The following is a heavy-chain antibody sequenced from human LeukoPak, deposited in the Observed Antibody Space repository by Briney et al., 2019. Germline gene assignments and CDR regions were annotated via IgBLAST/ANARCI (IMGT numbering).Heavy chain of an antibody. J-gene: IGHJ6*02. CDR2: ITSNGGTT. Sequence: AGGSLRLSCSASGFTFSSYAMHWVRQAPGKGLEHVSGITSNGGTTQYAESVKGRFTISRDSSKNTLFLQMSSLRAEDTAVYYCVKALGDSLYYGMDVWGQGTTVIVSS. D-gene: IGHD2-21*02. V-gene: IGHV3-64D*09. CDR1: GFTFSSYA. CDR3: VKALGDSLYYGMDV.